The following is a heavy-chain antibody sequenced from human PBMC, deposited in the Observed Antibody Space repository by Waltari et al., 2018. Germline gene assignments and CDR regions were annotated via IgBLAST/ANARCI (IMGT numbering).Heavy chain of an antibody. J-gene: IGHJ6*03. CDR2: IYYSGST. CDR3: AREYGGWYILYYYYYMDV. V-gene: IGHV4-39*07. D-gene: IGHD6-19*01. CDR1: GGSISSSSYY. Sequence: QLQLQESGPGLVKPSETLSLTCTVSGGSISSSSYYWGWIRQPPGKGLEWIGSIYYSGSTYYNPSLKSRVTISVDTSKNQFSLKLSSVTAADTAVYYCAREYGGWYILYYYYYMDVWGKGTTVTISS.